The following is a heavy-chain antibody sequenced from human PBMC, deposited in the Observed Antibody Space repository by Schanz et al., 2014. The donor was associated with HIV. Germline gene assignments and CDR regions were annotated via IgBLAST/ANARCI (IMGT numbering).Heavy chain of an antibody. CDR1: GFTFSGFA. V-gene: IGHV3-23*01. CDR2: ISGSGGSP. CDR3: AKGLTIWLQPPFDY. Sequence: EALLLESGGGLVQPGGSLRLSCAASGFTFSGFAMSWVRQTPGKGLEWVSTISGSGGSPYYADSVKGRFTISRDNSKNTLYLQMNSLRAEDTAVYYCAKGLTIWLQPPFDYWGQGTLVTVSS. D-gene: IGHD5-12*01. J-gene: IGHJ4*02.